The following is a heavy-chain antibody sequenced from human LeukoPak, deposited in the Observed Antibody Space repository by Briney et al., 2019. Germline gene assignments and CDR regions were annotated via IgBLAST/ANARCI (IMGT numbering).Heavy chain of an antibody. V-gene: IGHV3-30*02. Sequence: PGGSLRLSCAASRFTFSSYGMHWVRQAPGKGLEWVAFIRYDGSNKYYADSVKGRFTISRDNSKNTLYLQMNSLRAEDTAVYYCAKDSGGYSYGTAYYYYYYMDVWGKGTTVTISS. J-gene: IGHJ6*03. CDR1: RFTFSSYG. D-gene: IGHD5-18*01. CDR2: IRYDGSNK. CDR3: AKDSGGYSYGTAYYYYYYMDV.